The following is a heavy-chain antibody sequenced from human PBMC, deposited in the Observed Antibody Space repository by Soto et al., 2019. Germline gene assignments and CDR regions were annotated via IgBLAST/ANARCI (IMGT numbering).Heavy chain of an antibody. Sequence: EVQLVESGGGLVQPGGSLRLSCAASGFTVSSNYMSWVRQAPGKGLEWVSVIYSGGSTYYADSVKGRFTISRHNSKNTLYLHMNSLRAEDTAVYYCARGPSIPDFWSGGIDYWGQGTLVTVSS. CDR2: IYSGGST. J-gene: IGHJ4*02. V-gene: IGHV3-53*04. CDR1: GFTVSSNY. D-gene: IGHD3-3*01. CDR3: ARGPSIPDFWSGGIDY.